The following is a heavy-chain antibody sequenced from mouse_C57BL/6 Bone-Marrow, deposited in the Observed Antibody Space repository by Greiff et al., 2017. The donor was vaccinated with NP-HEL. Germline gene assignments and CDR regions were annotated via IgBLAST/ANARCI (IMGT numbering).Heavy chain of an antibody. Sequence: QVQLQQSGAELVRPGASVKLSCKASGYTFTDYYINWVKQRPGQGLEWIARIYPGSGNTYYNEKFKGKATLTAEKSSSTAYMQLSSLTSEDSAVYFCARPDSSGPWGFDYWGQGTTLTVSS. D-gene: IGHD3-2*02. CDR3: ARPDSSGPWGFDY. CDR2: IYPGSGNT. J-gene: IGHJ2*01. V-gene: IGHV1-76*01. CDR1: GYTFTDYY.